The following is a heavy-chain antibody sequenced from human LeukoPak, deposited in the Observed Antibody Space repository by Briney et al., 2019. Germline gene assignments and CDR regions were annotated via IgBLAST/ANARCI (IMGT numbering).Heavy chain of an antibody. CDR2: ISGSSTNI. V-gene: IGHV3-21*01. CDR3: ARDDPSMIAALHY. J-gene: IGHJ4*02. Sequence: GESLRLSCAASGFTFSDYRMNRVRQAPGKGLEWVSSISGSSTNIYYADSVKGRFTISRDNAKNSVYLQMNSLRAEDTAVYYCARDDPSMIAALHYWGQGTLVTVPS. D-gene: IGHD6-6*01. CDR1: GFTFSDYR.